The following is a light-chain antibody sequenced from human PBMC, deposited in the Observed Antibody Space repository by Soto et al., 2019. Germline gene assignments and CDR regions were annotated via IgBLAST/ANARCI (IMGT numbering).Light chain of an antibody. Sequence: QSALTQPPSASGAPVQSVTISCTGTSSDVGGYNYVSWYQQHPGKAPTLMIYEVSKRPSGVPDRFSGSKSGNTASLTVSGLQAEDEADYYCNSYAGSNNWVFGGGTKLTVL. J-gene: IGLJ3*02. CDR3: NSYAGSNNWV. V-gene: IGLV2-8*01. CDR2: EVS. CDR1: SSDVGGYNY.